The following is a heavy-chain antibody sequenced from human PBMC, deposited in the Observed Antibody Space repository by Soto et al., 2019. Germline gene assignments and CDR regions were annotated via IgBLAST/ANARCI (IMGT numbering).Heavy chain of an antibody. CDR3: AKDRPDIVVVPAAFFGSGMDV. CDR1: GVTFSSYG. V-gene: IGHV3-30*18. D-gene: IGHD2-2*01. Sequence: GGSLKLSCAASGVTFSSYGMHWVRQAPGKGLEWVAVISYDGSNKYYADSVKGRFTISRDNSKNTLYLQMNSLRAEDTAVYYCAKDRPDIVVVPAAFFGSGMDVWGQGTTVTVSS. CDR2: ISYDGSNK. J-gene: IGHJ6*02.